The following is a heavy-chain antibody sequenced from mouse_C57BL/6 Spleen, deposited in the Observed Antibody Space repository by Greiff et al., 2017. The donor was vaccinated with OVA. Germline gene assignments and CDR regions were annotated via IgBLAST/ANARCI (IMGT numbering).Heavy chain of an antibody. V-gene: IGHV7-3*01. CDR3: ARLGYYGSGAY. J-gene: IGHJ3*01. CDR2: IRNKANGYTR. D-gene: IGHD1-1*01. CDR1: GFTFTDYY. Sequence: EVQGVESGGGLVQPGGSLSLSCAASGFTFTDYYMSWVRQPPGKALEWLGFIRNKANGYTREYSASVKGRFTISRDNSQSILYLQMNALRAEDSATYYCARLGYYGSGAYWGQGTLVTVSA.